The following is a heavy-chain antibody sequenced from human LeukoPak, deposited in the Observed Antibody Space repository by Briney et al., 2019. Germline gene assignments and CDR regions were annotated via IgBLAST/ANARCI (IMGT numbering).Heavy chain of an antibody. V-gene: IGHV3-23*01. D-gene: IGHD3-10*01. CDR2: ISSSGSGGNT. CDR1: GVTLSNYA. Sequence: GGSLRLSCVASGVTLSNYAMSWARQAPGKGLEWVSGISSSGSGGNTYYADSVKGRFTISRDSSRNTLFLHMNTLRAEDTAVYYCARVLLWFGERAFDIWGQGTMVTVSS. J-gene: IGHJ3*02. CDR3: ARVLLWFGERAFDI.